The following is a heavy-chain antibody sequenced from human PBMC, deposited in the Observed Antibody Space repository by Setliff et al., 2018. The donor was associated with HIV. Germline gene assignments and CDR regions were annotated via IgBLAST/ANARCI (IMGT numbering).Heavy chain of an antibody. CDR1: GFNFRSYG. CDR3: VRDPGGIFDAFDV. V-gene: IGHV3-48*02. CDR2: IGSSNHGI. J-gene: IGHJ3*01. D-gene: IGHD3-3*01. Sequence: GGSLRLSCAASGFNFRSYGMTWVRQAPGKGLDWVAHIGSSNHGIHYTASVKGRFTISRDNAKNSLDLEMHSLTDEDTAVYYCVRDPGGIFDAFDVWGQGTMVTVSS.